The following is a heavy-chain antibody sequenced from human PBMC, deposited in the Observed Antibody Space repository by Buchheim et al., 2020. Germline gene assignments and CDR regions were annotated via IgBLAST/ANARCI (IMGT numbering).Heavy chain of an antibody. CDR1: RFSFINYA. CDR3: AKQVGATYYYYYMDV. V-gene: IGHV3-23*01. Sequence: EVQLLESGGGLVQPGGSLRLSCAASRFSFINYAISWVRQAPGQGLEWVSAIIRSVGITSYADSVKGRFTISRDNSKNTPYLQMNSLGDEDTAIYYCAKQVGATYYYYYMDVWGKGTT. CDR2: IIRSVGIT. D-gene: IGHD1-26*01. J-gene: IGHJ6*03.